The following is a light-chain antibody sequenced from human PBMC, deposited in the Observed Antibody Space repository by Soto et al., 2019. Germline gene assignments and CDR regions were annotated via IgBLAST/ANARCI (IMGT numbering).Light chain of an antibody. V-gene: IGKV1-39*01. CDR3: QQSYSTPRGT. J-gene: IGKJ1*01. CDR1: QSISSY. CDR2: AAS. Sequence: DIQMTQSPSSLSASLGDRVTITCRASQSISSYLNWYQQKPGKAPKLLISAASSLQSGVPSRFSGSGSGTDFTLTISSLQPEDFATYYCQQSYSTPRGTFGQGTKVDIK.